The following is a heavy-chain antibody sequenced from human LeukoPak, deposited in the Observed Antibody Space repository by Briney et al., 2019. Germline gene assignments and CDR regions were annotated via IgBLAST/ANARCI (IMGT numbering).Heavy chain of an antibody. D-gene: IGHD2-15*01. J-gene: IGHJ3*02. CDR1: GDSVSRNSTT. Sequence: SQTLSLTCAISGDSVSRNSTTWSWIRQSPSRGLEWLGRTFYRSKWFNEYTSSVKSRISIKPDTSKNQFSLQLNSVTPEDTAVYYCARGDCSGGICYSDSAFDIWGRGTMVTVSS. CDR2: TFYRSKWFN. V-gene: IGHV6-1*01. CDR3: ARGDCSGGICYSDSAFDI.